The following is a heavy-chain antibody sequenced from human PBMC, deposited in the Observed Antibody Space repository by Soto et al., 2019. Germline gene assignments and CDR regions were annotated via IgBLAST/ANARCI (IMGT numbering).Heavy chain of an antibody. Sequence: EVQLVESGGGLIQPGGSLRLSCATSGFTFSSYWMGWVRQAPGKGLEWVANIKQDGSEKFYMDSVKGRFTISRDNAKNSLYLQMNSLRAEDTAVYYCARDAYSSGPDFDHWGQGTLVTVSS. CDR1: GFTFSSYW. CDR2: IKQDGSEK. V-gene: IGHV3-7*05. J-gene: IGHJ4*02. CDR3: ARDAYSSGPDFDH. D-gene: IGHD6-19*01.